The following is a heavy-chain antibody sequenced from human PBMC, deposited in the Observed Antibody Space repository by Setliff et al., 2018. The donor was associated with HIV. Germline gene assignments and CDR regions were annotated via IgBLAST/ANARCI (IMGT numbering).Heavy chain of an antibody. J-gene: IGHJ4*02. CDR3: ARASTRIGYDSSGYPFDY. Sequence: SETLSLTCTVSGGSISSSSYYWGWIRQPPGKGLEWIGSIYYSGSTYYNPSLKSRVTISVDTSKNQFSLKLSSVTAADTAVYYCARASTRIGYDSSGYPFDYWGRGTLVTVSS. V-gene: IGHV4-39*07. CDR1: GGSISSSSYY. CDR2: IYYSGST. D-gene: IGHD3-22*01.